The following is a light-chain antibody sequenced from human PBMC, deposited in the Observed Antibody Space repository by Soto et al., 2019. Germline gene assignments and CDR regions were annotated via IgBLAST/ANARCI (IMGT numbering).Light chain of an antibody. CDR3: CLYIGATTYV. CDR1: SGFVGSFSL. CDR2: XXX. J-gene: IGLJ1*01. V-gene: IGLV2-23*02. Sequence: QSVLAQPASVSGSPGQSITISCTGTSGFVGSFSLVSWYQQHPGKAPKVMXSXXXXXPSXXXXRFSGSTSVNSASLTISGLQADDEADYYCCLYIGATTYVFGTGTKVTVL.